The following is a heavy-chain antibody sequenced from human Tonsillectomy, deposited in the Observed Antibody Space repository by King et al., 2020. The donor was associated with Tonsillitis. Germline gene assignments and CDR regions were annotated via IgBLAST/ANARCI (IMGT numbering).Heavy chain of an antibody. CDR3: AREISLADAFDI. D-gene: IGHD1-1*01. Sequence: QLQESGPGLVKPSETLSLTCTVSGVSISSYYWSWIRQPPGKGLEWIGYIYYSWSTNYNPSLKSRVTMSVDTSTGQFSLKLSSVTAADTAVYYCAREISLADAFDIWGQGTMVTVSS. J-gene: IGHJ3*02. CDR1: GVSISSYY. V-gene: IGHV4-59*01. CDR2: IYYSWST.